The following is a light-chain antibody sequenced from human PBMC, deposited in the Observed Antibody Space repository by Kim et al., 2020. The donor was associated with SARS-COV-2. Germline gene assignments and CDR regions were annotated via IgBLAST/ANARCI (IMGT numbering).Light chain of an antibody. CDR3: QVWDSSSDHPV. Sequence: APGKTARITCGGNNIGSKSVHWYQKKPGQATVLVIYYDSDRPSGIPERFSGSNSGNTATLTISRVEAGDEADYYCQVWDSSSDHPVFGGGTQLTVL. V-gene: IGLV3-21*04. CDR1: NIGSKS. J-gene: IGLJ3*02. CDR2: YDS.